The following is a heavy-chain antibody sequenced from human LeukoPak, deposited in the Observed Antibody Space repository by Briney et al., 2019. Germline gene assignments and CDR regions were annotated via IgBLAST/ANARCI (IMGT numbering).Heavy chain of an antibody. CDR3: ARDQTVRLGPSEGALHHDAFDI. D-gene: IGHD6-19*01. J-gene: IGHJ3*02. Sequence: SETLSLTCAVYGGSFSGYYWTWIRQPPGKGLEWIGEINHSGSTNYNPSLKSRVTISVDTSKNQFSLKLSSVTAADTAVYYCARDQTVRLGPSEGALHHDAFDIWGQGTMVTVSS. CDR1: GGSFSGYY. CDR2: INHSGST. V-gene: IGHV4-34*01.